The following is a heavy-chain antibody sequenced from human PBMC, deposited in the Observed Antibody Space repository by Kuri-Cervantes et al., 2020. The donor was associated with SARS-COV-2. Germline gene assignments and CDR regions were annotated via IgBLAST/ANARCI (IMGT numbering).Heavy chain of an antibody. D-gene: IGHD1-14*01. CDR1: GFTFSSYA. J-gene: IGHJ3*02. Sequence: GESLKISCAASGFTFSSYAMHWVRQAPGKGLEWVAVISYDGSNKYYADSVKGRFTISRDNSKNTLYLQMNSLRAEDTAVYYCAKVYRGVHVRDASDIWGQGTMVTVSS. V-gene: IGHV3-30-3*01. CDR2: ISYDGSNK. CDR3: AKVYRGVHVRDASDI.